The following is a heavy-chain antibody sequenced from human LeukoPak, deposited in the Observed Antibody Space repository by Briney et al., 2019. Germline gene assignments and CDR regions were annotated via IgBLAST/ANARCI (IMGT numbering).Heavy chain of an antibody. J-gene: IGHJ5*02. CDR3: AREVGATRGLDP. D-gene: IGHD1-26*01. CDR1: GFTVSSNY. Sequence: GGSLRLSCAASGFTVSSNYMSWVRQAPGKGLEWVSIIYSGGSTYYADSVKGRFTISRDTFKNTLYLQMNSLRAEDTAVYYCAREVGATRGLDPWGQGTLVTVSS. V-gene: IGHV3-53*01. CDR2: IYSGGST.